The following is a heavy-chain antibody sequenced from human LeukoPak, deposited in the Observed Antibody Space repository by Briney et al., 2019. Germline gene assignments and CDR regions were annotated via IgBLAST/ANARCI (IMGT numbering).Heavy chain of an antibody. V-gene: IGHV3-48*03. CDR2: ISSSGSTI. CDR1: GFTFSSYE. D-gene: IGHD6-6*01. J-gene: IGHJ4*02. CDR3: AKDREYSSSLGFDY. Sequence: SGGSLRLSCAASGFTFSSYEMNWVRQAPGKGLEWVSYISSSGSTIYYADSVKGRFTISRDSAKNSLYLQMNSLRVEDTAVYYCAKDREYSSSLGFDYWGQGTLVTVSS.